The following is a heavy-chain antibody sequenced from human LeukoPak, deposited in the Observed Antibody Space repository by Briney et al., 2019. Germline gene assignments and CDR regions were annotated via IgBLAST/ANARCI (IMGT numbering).Heavy chain of an antibody. D-gene: IGHD3-22*01. J-gene: IGHJ4*02. CDR3: AKDLYYYDSSGLTTFDY. CDR1: AVTISSYG. Sequence: PSRSLRLSCAASAVTISSYGMNWVRQAIGKGVEGVAVIWYDGNTKYYADSVKGRFTNSRDNSKNTLYLQMNSLRAEDTAVYYCAKDLYYYDSSGLTTFDYWGQGTLVTVSA. V-gene: IGHV3-33*06. CDR2: IWYDGNTK.